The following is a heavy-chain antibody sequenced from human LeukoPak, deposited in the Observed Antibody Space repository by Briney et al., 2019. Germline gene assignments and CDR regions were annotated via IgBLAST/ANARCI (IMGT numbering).Heavy chain of an antibody. D-gene: IGHD3-10*01. V-gene: IGHV1-18*01. CDR3: ARDRGKWFGDFFDF. CDR1: GYTFTTYG. Sequence: ASVKVSCKASGYTFTTYGITWVRQAPGQGLEWMGRINGYNDKTKYEQKVQGRVTMTIDTSTSTAYMELRSLRSDGTAVYYCARDRGKWFGDFFDFWGQGTLVTVSS. CDR2: INGYNDKT. J-gene: IGHJ4*02.